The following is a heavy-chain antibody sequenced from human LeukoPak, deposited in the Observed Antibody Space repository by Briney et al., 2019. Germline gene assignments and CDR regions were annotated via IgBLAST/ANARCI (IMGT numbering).Heavy chain of an antibody. D-gene: IGHD2-2*01. CDR1: GFSFGSYT. CDR3: ARKYCTRSSCYPFDY. J-gene: IGHJ4*02. Sequence: GGSLRLSCAASGFSFGSYTMSWVRQAPGKGLEWVTYMNEYGSEIFYVDSVKGRFTISRDNAKNSLYLQMNSLRAEDTAIYYCARKYCTRSSCYPFDYWGQGTLVTVSS. V-gene: IGHV3-7*01. CDR2: MNEYGSEI.